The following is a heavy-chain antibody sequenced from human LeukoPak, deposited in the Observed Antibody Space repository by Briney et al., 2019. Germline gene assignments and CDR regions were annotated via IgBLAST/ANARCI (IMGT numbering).Heavy chain of an antibody. D-gene: IGHD1-1*01. CDR1: GHIFSGYY. CDR2: INTNSGST. V-gene: IGHV1-2*02. CDR3: ASWAYNFYYYYYMDV. J-gene: IGHJ6*03. Sequence: ASLTVSCKASGHIFSGYYMHWVRQAPGQGLEWMAWINTNSGSTKYAQLFQGRVTLTWATSSSTVYMELNSLRFDDTATYYCASWAYNFYYYYYMDVWGKGTTVTVSS.